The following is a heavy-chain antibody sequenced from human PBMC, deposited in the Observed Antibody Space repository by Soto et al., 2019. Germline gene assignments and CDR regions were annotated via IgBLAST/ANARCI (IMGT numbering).Heavy chain of an antibody. V-gene: IGHV3-30*18. D-gene: IGHD6-19*01. CDR2: ISPDGNNQ. J-gene: IGHJ4*02. CDR1: GFTFSDYG. CDR3: VKPSGWYPDS. Sequence: QVQLVESGGGVVQPGGSLRLCCIVSGFTFSDYGMHWVRQAPGKGLEWVAVISPDGNNQYYPDSLRGRFTISRDDSKSTLYLQPNSLRAEGTAVYYCVKPSGWYPDSCGQGTPVTVSS.